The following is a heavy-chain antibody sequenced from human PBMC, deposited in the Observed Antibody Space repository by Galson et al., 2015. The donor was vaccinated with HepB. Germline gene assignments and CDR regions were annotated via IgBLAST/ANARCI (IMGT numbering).Heavy chain of an antibody. D-gene: IGHD3-3*01. CDR3: ARGEMEWLPIDY. V-gene: IGHV3-23*01. J-gene: IGHJ4*02. Sequence: SLRLSCAASGFTFSSYAMSWVRQAPGKGLEWVSAISGSGGSTYYADSVKGRFTISRDDSKNTLYLQMNSLRAEDTAVYYCARGEMEWLPIDYWGQGTLVTVSS. CDR2: ISGSGGST. CDR1: GFTFSSYA.